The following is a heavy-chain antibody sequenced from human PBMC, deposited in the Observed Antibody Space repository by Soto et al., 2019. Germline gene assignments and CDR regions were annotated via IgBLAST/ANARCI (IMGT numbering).Heavy chain of an antibody. D-gene: IGHD6-19*01. V-gene: IGHV3-23*01. CDR1: GFTFSSYA. J-gene: IGHJ3*02. CDR2: ISGSGGST. Sequence: GGSLRLSCAASGFTFSSYAMSWVRQAPGKGLEWVSAISGSGGSTYYADSVKGRFTVSRDNSKNTLYLQMNSLRAEDTAVYYCAKDDSGWYTFGAFDIWGQGTMVTVSS. CDR3: AKDDSGWYTFGAFDI.